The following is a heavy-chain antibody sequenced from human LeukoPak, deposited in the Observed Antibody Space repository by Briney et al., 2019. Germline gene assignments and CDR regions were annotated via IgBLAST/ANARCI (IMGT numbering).Heavy chain of an antibody. D-gene: IGHD6-6*01. CDR2: IDTSSSYI. V-gene: IGHV3-21*01. CDR1: GFTFSSYS. J-gene: IGHJ3*02. Sequence: PGGSLRLSCVASGFTFSSYSMNWVRQAPGKGLEWVSSIDTSSSYIYYADSVKGRFTISRDNAKNSLYLQMNSLRAEDTAVYYCARSKAAPGAFDIWGQGTVVTVSS. CDR3: ARSKAAPGAFDI.